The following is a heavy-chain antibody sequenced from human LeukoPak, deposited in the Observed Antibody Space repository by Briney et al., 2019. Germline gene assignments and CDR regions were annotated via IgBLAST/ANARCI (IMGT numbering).Heavy chain of an antibody. J-gene: IGHJ4*02. V-gene: IGHV4-30-2*01. D-gene: IGHD3-10*01. CDR1: GVSISSGGYY. CDR2: IYHSGST. Sequence: SQTLSLTCTVSGVSISSGGYYWSWIRQPPGKGLGWIVYIYHSGSTYYNPSLKSRVTISVDRSKNQFSLKLSSVTAADTAVYYCARDLFGSGSYYNGGVFDYWGQGTLVTVSS. CDR3: ARDLFGSGSYYNGGVFDY.